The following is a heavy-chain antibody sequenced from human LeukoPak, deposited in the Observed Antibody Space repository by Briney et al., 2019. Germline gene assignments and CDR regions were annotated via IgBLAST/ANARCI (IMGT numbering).Heavy chain of an antibody. CDR1: GFTFSSYG. V-gene: IGHV3-33*01. J-gene: IGHJ6*02. D-gene: IGHD3-16*01. CDR3: AREGGLDGRSLYYYYGMDV. CDR2: IWYDGSNK. Sequence: PGGSLRLSCAASGFTFSSYGMHWVRQAPGKGLEWVAVIWYDGSNKYYADSVKGRFTISRDNSKNTLYLQMNSLRAEDTAVYYCAREGGLDGRSLYYYYGMDVWGQGTTVTVSS.